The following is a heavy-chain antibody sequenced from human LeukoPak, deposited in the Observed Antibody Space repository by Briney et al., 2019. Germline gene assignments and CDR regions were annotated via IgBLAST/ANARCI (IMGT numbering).Heavy chain of an antibody. Sequence: GGSLTLSCVASGFILSGYRMYWVRQAPGKGLMYISRNNGDGSTTNYADVVKGRFTMSRDNVKNTLYLQMNSLRVEDTAVYYCARDPRNVGLAPWGQGTLVTVSS. CDR2: NNGDGSTT. D-gene: IGHD2-15*01. CDR3: ARDPRNVGLAP. J-gene: IGHJ5*02. V-gene: IGHV3-74*01. CDR1: GFILSGYR.